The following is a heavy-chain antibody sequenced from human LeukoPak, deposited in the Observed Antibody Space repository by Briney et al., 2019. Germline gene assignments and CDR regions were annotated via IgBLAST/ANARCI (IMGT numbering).Heavy chain of an antibody. D-gene: IGHD7-27*01. CDR1: GFTFTNYW. Sequence: GGSLRLSCAASGFTFTNYWMSWVRQAPGKGLEWVALISYDGTKKDYTDSVKGRFTISRDSSNNTLYLQMHSLRPEDTAVYYCARDWGGSTKWGYFDYWGQGTLVTVSS. CDR3: ARDWGGSTKWGYFDY. V-gene: IGHV3-30*03. J-gene: IGHJ4*02. CDR2: ISYDGTKK.